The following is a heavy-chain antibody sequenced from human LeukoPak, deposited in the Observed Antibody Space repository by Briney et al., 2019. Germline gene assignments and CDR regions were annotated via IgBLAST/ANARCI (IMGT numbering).Heavy chain of an antibody. CDR2: ISTTGTTI. D-gene: IGHD2-15*01. CDR1: GFTFSSYT. J-gene: IGHJ5*02. CDR3: ARGCVGGSCWSKNWFDP. V-gene: IGHV3-48*02. Sequence: PGGSLRLSCAASGFTFSSYTMNWVRQAPGKGLEWVSYISTTGTTIYYRDSVRGRFTISRDNARDSLYLQMNSLRDDDTAVYYCARGCVGGSCWSKNWFDPWGQGTLVIVS.